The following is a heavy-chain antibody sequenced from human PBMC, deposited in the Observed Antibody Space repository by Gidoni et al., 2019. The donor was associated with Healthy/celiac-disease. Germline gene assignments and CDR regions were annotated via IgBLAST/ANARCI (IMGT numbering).Heavy chain of an antibody. CDR1: GGSNSSYS. V-gene: IGHV4-59*08. J-gene: IGHJ4*02. D-gene: IGHD5-12*01. CDR2: GYYSGST. Sequence: QVQLQESGPGLVKPSETLSLTRTVSGGSNSSYSRSWIRQPPGKGLEWIGYGYYSGSTNSNPSLNSRVTISEDTSKNQFSLKLSCVTAADTAVYYCTRRRIVAGSASFDYWGQGTLVTVSS. CDR3: TRRRIVAGSASFDY.